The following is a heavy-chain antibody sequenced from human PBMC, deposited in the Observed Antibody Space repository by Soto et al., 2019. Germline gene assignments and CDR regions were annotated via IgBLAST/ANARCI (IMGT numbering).Heavy chain of an antibody. CDR3: TRGDGDYHDRNGYLGRH. CDR2: IKNDGSGA. J-gene: IGHJ4*02. CDR1: GFTFSNYW. D-gene: IGHD5-18*01. Sequence: EVQLVESVGDLVQPGGSLRLSCVASGFTFSNYWMHWVRQPPGKGLEWVSRIKNDGSGAYYADSVQGRFTISRDNAKNTLYLQMNSLRAEDTAVYYCTRGDGDYHDRNGYLGRHWGQGTLVTVSS. V-gene: IGHV3-74*01.